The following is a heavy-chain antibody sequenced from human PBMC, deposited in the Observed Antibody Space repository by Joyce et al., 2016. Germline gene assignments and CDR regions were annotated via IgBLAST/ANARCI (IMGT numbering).Heavy chain of an antibody. CDR2: TNSDGSST. V-gene: IGHV3-74*01. CDR1: GFTFRGFW. Sequence: EVQLVESGGGLVQPGGSLRLSCAASGFTFRGFWMDWVRQIPGKGLGWVSRTNSDGSSTTYADSGKGRFTGSKDNAKNTLYLQMNSLRVEDTAVYYCVRDETVAGPSTSDYWGQGTLVTVSS. J-gene: IGHJ4*02. CDR3: VRDETVAGPSTSDY. D-gene: IGHD6-19*01.